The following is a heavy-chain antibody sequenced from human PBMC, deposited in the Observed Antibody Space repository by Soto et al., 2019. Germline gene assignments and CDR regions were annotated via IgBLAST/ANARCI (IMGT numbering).Heavy chain of an antibody. D-gene: IGHD4-4*01. CDR2: INPSGGST. CDR3: ARDFGALIDYIKYVSHCGILV. V-gene: IGHV1-46*01. Sequence: ASVKVSCKASGYTFTSYYMHWVRQAPGQGLEWMGIINPSGGSTSYAQKFQGRVTMTRDTSTSTVYMELSSLRSEDTAVYYCARDFGALIDYIKYVSHCGILVSGPAPTRTVS. J-gene: IGHJ6*02. CDR1: GYTFTSYY.